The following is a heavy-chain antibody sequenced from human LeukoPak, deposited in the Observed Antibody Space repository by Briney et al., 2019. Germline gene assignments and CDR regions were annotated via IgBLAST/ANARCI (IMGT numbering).Heavy chain of an antibody. CDR3: VKDRSRGTSHPLDY. J-gene: IGHJ4*02. D-gene: IGHD1-14*01. CDR2: ISSNGGST. Sequence: QPGGSLRLSCSASGFTFSSYAMHWVRQAPGKGLEYVSAISSNGGSTYYADSVKGRFTISRDDSKNTLYLQMSSLRAEDTAVYYCVKDRSRGTSHPLDYWGQGTLVTVSS. CDR1: GFTFSSYA. V-gene: IGHV3-64D*06.